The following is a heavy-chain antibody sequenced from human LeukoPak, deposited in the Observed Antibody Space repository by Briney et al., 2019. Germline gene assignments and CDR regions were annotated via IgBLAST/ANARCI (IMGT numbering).Heavy chain of an antibody. J-gene: IGHJ5*02. CDR1: GFTFSDAW. Sequence: GGSLRLSCAASGFTFSDAWKNWVRQAPGKGLEWVGRVKSEIDGGTVDYATPVKGRFAISRDDGQKTMYLEMNNLKIEDTAMYYCTTDLAGYNWNSDWFDPWGQGTLVIVSP. D-gene: IGHD1-20*01. V-gene: IGHV3-15*01. CDR3: TTDLAGYNWNSDWFDP. CDR2: VKSEIDGGTV.